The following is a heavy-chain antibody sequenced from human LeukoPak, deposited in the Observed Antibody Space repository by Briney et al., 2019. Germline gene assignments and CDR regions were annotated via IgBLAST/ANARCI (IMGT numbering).Heavy chain of an antibody. CDR1: GGSIGSSSYY. J-gene: IGHJ6*03. CDR3: ATTANYYGSGSYYKIRGYYYYMDV. V-gene: IGHV4-39*01. CDR2: IYYSGST. Sequence: PSETLSLTCTVSGGSIGSSSYYWGWIRQPPGKGLEWIGRIYYSGSTYYNPSLKSRVPISVDTSKNQFSLKLSSVTAADTAVYYCATTANYYGSGSYYKIRGYYYYMDVWGKGTTVTVSS. D-gene: IGHD3-10*01.